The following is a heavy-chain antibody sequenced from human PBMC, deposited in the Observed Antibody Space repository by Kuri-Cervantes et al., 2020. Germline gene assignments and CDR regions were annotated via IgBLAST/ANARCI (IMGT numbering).Heavy chain of an antibody. Sequence: GESLKISCAASGFTLKNYCMTWVRQATGKGLEWVSAIGTAGDTYYPGSVKGRFTISRENAKNSLYLQMNSLRAGDTAVYYCARGGAAGTGYWFDPWGQGTLVTVSS. CDR3: ARGGAAGTGYWFDP. V-gene: IGHV3-13*01. D-gene: IGHD6-13*01. J-gene: IGHJ5*02. CDR2: IGTAGDT. CDR1: GFTLKNYC.